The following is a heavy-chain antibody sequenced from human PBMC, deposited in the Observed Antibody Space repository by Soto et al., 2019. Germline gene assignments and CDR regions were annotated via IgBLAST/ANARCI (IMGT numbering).Heavy chain of an antibody. CDR2: ISGSGGST. Sequence: GGSLRLSCAASGFTFSSYAMSWVRQAPGKGLEWVSAISGSGGSTYYADSVKGRFTISRDNSKNTLYLQMNSLRAEDTAVYYCAREYYDFWSGYSVFNYYYYMDVWGKGTTVTVSS. CDR3: AREYYDFWSGYSVFNYYYYMDV. D-gene: IGHD3-3*01. J-gene: IGHJ6*03. V-gene: IGHV3-23*01. CDR1: GFTFSSYA.